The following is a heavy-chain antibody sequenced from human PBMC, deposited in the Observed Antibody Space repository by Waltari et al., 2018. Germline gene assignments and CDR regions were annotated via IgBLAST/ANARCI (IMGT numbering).Heavy chain of an antibody. D-gene: IGHD3-10*01. CDR2: AFFDGIKT. CDR1: GFSLRIFG. V-gene: IGHV3-30*18. CDR3: AKDAFGNTYLDH. Sequence: QVQLVESGGGVVQPGMSLSLSCSASGFSLRIFGIHWVRQAPGKGREWVALAFFDGIKTHYADSVRGRFTISRDNSKNTLYLDINNLRVDDTGIYYCAKDAFGNTYLDHWGQGTVVTVSS. J-gene: IGHJ5*02.